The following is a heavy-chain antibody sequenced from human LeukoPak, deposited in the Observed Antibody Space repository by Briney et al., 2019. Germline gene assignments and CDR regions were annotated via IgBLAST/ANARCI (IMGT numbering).Heavy chain of an antibody. D-gene: IGHD1-26*01. CDR3: ARGPGIVGARDSDY. Sequence: ASVKVSCKASGGTFSSYAISWVRQAPGQGREWMGRIIPIFGTANYAQKFQGRVTTTTDESTSTAYMELSSLRSEDTAVYYCARGPGIVGARDSDYWGQGTLLTVSS. V-gene: IGHV1-69*05. CDR2: IIPIFGTA. CDR1: GGTFSSYA. J-gene: IGHJ4*02.